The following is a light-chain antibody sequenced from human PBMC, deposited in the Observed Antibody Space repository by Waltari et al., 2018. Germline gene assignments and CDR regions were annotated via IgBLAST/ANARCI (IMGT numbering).Light chain of an antibody. J-gene: IGKJ1*01. CDR1: QSVGRA. Sequence: EIVLTQSPGTPALSPGERATLSCRASQSVGRALAWYQQKPGQAPRLLIYDASSRATGISDKFSGSGSGTDFSLTISRVEPEDFAVYFCQMYVRLPVTFGQGP. CDR3: QMYVRLPVT. V-gene: IGKV3-20*01. CDR2: DAS.